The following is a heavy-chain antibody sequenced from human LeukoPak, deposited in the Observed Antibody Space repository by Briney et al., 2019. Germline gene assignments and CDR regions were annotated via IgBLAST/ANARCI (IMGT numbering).Heavy chain of an antibody. J-gene: IGHJ4*02. Sequence: ASVKVSCKASGYAFTSYDINWVRQATGQGLEWMGYMNPNSGNTGSAQKFQGRVIMTRDTSISTAYMELSSLRSDDTAVYYCATDSSSRTYWGQGTLVTVSS. V-gene: IGHV1-8*01. D-gene: IGHD6-13*01. CDR2: MNPNSGNT. CDR1: GYAFTSYD. CDR3: ATDSSSRTY.